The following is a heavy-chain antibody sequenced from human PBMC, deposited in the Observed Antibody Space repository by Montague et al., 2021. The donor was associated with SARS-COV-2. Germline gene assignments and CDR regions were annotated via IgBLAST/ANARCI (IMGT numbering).Heavy chain of an antibody. CDR1: GGPISSSSYY. V-gene: IGHV4-39*01. D-gene: IGHD3-9*01. J-gene: IGHJ3*02. Sequence: SETLSLTCTVSGGPISSSSYYWGWIRQPPGEGLEWIGSIYYSGSTYYNPSLKSRVTISVDTPKNQFSLKLSSVTAADTAVYYCATYYDILTGYYIDAFDIWGQGTMVTVSS. CDR3: ATYYDILTGYYIDAFDI. CDR2: IYYSGST.